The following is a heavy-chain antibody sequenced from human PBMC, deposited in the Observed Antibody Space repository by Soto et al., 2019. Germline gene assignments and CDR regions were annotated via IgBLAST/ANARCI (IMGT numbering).Heavy chain of an antibody. J-gene: IGHJ6*03. CDR3: ARQHVDDYYYYYMDV. CDR1: GGSISSSGYY. CDR2: IYNSGRT. V-gene: IGHV4-39*01. D-gene: IGHD5-12*01. Sequence: SETLSLTCTVSGGSISSSGYYWGWIRQPPGKGLEWIGSIYNSGRTNKNPSLKSQVTKSEDTSNNQFSLNLSSVTAADTAVYYCARQHVDDYYYYYMDVWGKGTTVTVSS.